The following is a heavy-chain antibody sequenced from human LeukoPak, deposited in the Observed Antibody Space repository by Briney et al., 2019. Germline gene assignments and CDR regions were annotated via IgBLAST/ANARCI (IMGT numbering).Heavy chain of an antibody. CDR1: GFTFSSYS. CDR3: ARDYRSSSGWTVDY. D-gene: IGHD6-19*01. CDR2: ISTSSSTI. J-gene: IGHJ4*02. V-gene: IGHV3-48*02. Sequence: GGSLRLSCAASGFTFSSYSMNWVRQAPGNRLEWVSYISTSSSTIYYADSVKGRFTISRDNAKNSLYLQMNSLRDEDTAVYYCARDYRSSSGWTVDYWGQGTLVTVSS.